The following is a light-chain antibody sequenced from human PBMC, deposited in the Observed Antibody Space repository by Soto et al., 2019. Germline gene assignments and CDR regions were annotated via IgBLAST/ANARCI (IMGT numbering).Light chain of an antibody. CDR2: EVT. CDR1: SSDVGGYDY. Sequence: QSALTQPPSASGSPGQSVTISCTGTSSDVGGYDYVSWYQQQSGKAPKLMIYEVTKRPSGVPDRFSGSKSGNTASLTVSGLQAEDEADYYCCSYAGINNVIFGAGTKLTVL. CDR3: CSYAGINNVI. V-gene: IGLV2-8*01. J-gene: IGLJ2*01.